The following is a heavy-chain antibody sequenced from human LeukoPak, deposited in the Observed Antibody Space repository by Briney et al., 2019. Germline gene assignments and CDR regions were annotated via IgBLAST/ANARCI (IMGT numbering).Heavy chain of an antibody. CDR1: GGTFSSYA. CDR3: ARDPPYSGSHASATYIDY. D-gene: IGHD6-6*01. V-gene: IGHV1-69*13. CDR2: IIPIFGTA. J-gene: IGHJ4*02. Sequence: GASVKVSCKASGGTFSSYAISWVRQAPGQGLEWMGGIIPIFGTANYAQKFQGRVTITADESTSTAYMELSSLRAEDTAVYYCARDPPYSGSHASATYIDYWGQGTLVTVSS.